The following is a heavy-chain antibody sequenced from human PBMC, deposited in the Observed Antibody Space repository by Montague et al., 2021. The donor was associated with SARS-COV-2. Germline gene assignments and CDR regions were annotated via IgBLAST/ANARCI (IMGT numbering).Heavy chain of an antibody. V-gene: IGHV4-31*03. CDR3: ARNRGWGSRGAGYIDL. CDR1: GGFISGDNYY. Sequence: TLSLTCTVAGGFISGDNYYWTWIRQHPGKGLEWIAYIYYTGSTYYXXXLESRLRTSLDTSRNQFSLTLTSVTAADTAIYYCARNRGWGSRGAGYIDLWGRGTLVTVSS. D-gene: IGHD7-27*01. J-gene: IGHJ2*01. CDR2: IYYTGST.